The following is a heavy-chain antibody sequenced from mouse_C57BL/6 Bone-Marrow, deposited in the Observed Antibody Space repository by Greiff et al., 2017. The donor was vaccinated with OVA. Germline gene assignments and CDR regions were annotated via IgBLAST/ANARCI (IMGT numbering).Heavy chain of an antibody. V-gene: IGHV1-4*01. CDR3: VYYDSSWFAY. J-gene: IGHJ3*01. D-gene: IGHD2-4*01. CDR2: INPSSGYT. CDR1: GYTFTSYT. Sequence: VQLQQSGAELARPGASVKMSCKASGYTFTSYTMHWVKQRPGPGLEWIGYINPSSGYTKYNQKFKDKATLTADKSYSTSYMQLSSLTSEDSAVYYYVYYDSSWFAYWGQVTLVTVSA.